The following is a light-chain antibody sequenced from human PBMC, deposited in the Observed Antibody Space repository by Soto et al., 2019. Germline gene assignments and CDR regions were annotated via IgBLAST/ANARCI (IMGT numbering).Light chain of an antibody. Sequence: DIQMTQSPSSLSASVGDRVTIICQASQDINNYLNWYQQKPGKAPKLLIYDSSNLEIGVPSRSSGSGYGTRFSFTVSSLQPEDIATYYCQQFDNLPFTFGQGTRLAIK. J-gene: IGKJ5*01. CDR2: DSS. V-gene: IGKV1-33*01. CDR3: QQFDNLPFT. CDR1: QDINNY.